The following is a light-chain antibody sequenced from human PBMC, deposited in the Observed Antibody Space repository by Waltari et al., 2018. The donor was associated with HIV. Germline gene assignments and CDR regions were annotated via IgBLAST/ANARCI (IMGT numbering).Light chain of an antibody. CDR3: QKYDRAPWT. J-gene: IGKJ1*01. CDR2: AAS. Sequence: DIQMTQSPSSLSASVGDRVTITCRASQAISNYLAWYQQKPGKVPMLLIFAASTLQSGVPSRCSGGGSGTDFSLTISSLQPEDVATYYCQKYDRAPWTFGQGTKVVIK. V-gene: IGKV1-27*01. CDR1: QAISNY.